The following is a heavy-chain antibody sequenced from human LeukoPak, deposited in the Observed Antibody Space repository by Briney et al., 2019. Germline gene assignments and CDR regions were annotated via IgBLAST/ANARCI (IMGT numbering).Heavy chain of an antibody. Sequence: SETLSLTCTVSGGSISSGGYNWSWIRQHPGKGLEWIGYIYYSGSTYYNPSLKSRVTISVDTSKNQFSLKLSSVTAADTAVYYCARELDSSSWSLFDYWGQGTLVTVSS. J-gene: IGHJ4*02. V-gene: IGHV4-31*03. CDR2: IYYSGST. CDR3: ARELDSSSWSLFDY. CDR1: GGSISSGGYN. D-gene: IGHD6-13*01.